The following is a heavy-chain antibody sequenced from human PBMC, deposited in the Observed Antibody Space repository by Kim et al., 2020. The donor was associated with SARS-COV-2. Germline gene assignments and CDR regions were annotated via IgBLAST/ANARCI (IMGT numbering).Heavy chain of an antibody. J-gene: IGHJ4*02. CDR1: GFTFSSYW. D-gene: IGHD2-2*01. Sequence: GGSLRLSCAASGFTFSSYWMHWVRQAPGKGLVWVSRINDAGSSTSYADSVKGRFTISRDNVKNTLYLQMNSLRAEDTAVYYCARGGSINCYGWGQGTLVTVSS. V-gene: IGHV3-74*01. CDR2: INDAGSST. CDR3: ARGGSINCYG.